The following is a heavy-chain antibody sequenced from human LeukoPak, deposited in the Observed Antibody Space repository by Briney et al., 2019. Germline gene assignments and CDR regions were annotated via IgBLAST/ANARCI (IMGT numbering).Heavy chain of an antibody. Sequence: GGSLRLSCAASGFTFSIYDMSWVRQAPGKGLEWVSAISGSGGSTYYADSVKGRFTISRDNSKNTLYLQTNSLRAEDTAVYYCAKSLESTNYYYHMDVWGKGTTVTISS. J-gene: IGHJ6*03. D-gene: IGHD2-2*01. CDR2: ISGSGGST. CDR3: AKSLESTNYYYHMDV. V-gene: IGHV3-23*01. CDR1: GFTFSIYD.